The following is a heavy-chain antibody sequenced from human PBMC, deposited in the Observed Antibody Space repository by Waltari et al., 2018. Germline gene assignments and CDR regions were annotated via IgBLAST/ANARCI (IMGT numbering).Heavy chain of an antibody. CDR1: GFSTDYW. V-gene: IGHV3-74*03. CDR3: TTNPGY. Sequence: EVQLVESGGGLVQPGGSLRLSCAASGFSTDYWLDWVRQAPGKGLVWVSRMKTDATSITYADSVKGRFTISRDSAKNTYYLQMNGLRAEDTAVYYCTTNPGYWGQGTLVTVSS. J-gene: IGHJ4*02. CDR2: MKTDATSI.